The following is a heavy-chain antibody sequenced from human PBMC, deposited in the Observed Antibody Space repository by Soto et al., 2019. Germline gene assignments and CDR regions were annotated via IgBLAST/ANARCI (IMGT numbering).Heavy chain of an antibody. J-gene: IGHJ4*02. CDR3: AKDRYACSGGSCYYDY. CDR1: GFTFSSYA. V-gene: IGHV3-23*01. D-gene: IGHD2-15*01. CDR2: ISGSGGST. Sequence: GSLRLSCAASGFTFSSYAMSWVRQAPGKGLEWVSAISGSGGSTYYADSVKGRFTISRDNSKNTLYLQMNSLRAEDTAVYYCAKDRYACSGGSCYYDYWGQGTLVTVSS.